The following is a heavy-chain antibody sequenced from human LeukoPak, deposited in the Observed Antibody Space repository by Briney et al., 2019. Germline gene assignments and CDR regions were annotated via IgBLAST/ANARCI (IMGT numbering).Heavy chain of an antibody. CDR2: MNPNSGNT. J-gene: IGHJ3*02. CDR3: ARDSLPPPGPFDI. CDR1: GYTFTSYD. V-gene: IGHV1-8*03. Sequence: ASVKVSCKASGYTFTSYDINWVRQATGQGLEWMGWMNPNSGNTGYAQKFQGRVTITRNTSISTAYMELSSLRAEDMAVYYCARDSLPPPGPFDIWGQGTMVTVSS. D-gene: IGHD1-14*01.